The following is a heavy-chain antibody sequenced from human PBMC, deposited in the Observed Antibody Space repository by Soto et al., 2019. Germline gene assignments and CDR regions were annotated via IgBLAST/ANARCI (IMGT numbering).Heavy chain of an antibody. Sequence: QITLKESGPPLVKPTQTLTLTCTFSGFSLSTSGVGVGWIRQPPGKALEWLALIYWDDDKRYSPSLKSRLTITKDTSKNQVVLTMTNMDPVDTATYYCAHAYYDFWSGYYLLWGQGTLVTVSS. CDR1: GFSLSTSGVG. CDR3: AHAYYDFWSGYYLL. V-gene: IGHV2-5*02. D-gene: IGHD3-3*01. CDR2: IYWDDDK. J-gene: IGHJ4*02.